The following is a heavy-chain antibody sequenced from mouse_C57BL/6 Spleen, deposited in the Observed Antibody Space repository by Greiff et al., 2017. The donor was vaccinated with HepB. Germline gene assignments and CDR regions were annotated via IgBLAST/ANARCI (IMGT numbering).Heavy chain of an antibody. Sequence: VQLQQSGPELVKPGDSVKISCKASGYSFTGYFMNWVMQGHGKSLEWIGRINPYNGDTFYNQKFKGKATLTVDKSSSTAHMELRSLTSEDSAVYYCARDYGSSYGYFDVWGTGTTVTVSS. CDR1: GYSFTGYF. V-gene: IGHV1-20*01. CDR2: INPYNGDT. J-gene: IGHJ1*03. CDR3: ARDYGSSYGYFDV. D-gene: IGHD1-1*01.